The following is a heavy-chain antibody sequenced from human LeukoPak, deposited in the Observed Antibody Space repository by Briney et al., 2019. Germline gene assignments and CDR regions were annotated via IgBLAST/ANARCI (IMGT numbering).Heavy chain of an antibody. Sequence: ASVKLSCKASGYTFTSYAMHWVREAPGQRLEWMGWINAGNGNTKYSQEFQGRATITRDTSASTAYMELSSLRSEDMAVYYCARAVRGVITTLYDYWGQGTLVTVSS. J-gene: IGHJ4*02. CDR3: ARAVRGVITTLYDY. CDR2: INAGNGNT. CDR1: GYTFTSYA. V-gene: IGHV1-3*03. D-gene: IGHD3-10*01.